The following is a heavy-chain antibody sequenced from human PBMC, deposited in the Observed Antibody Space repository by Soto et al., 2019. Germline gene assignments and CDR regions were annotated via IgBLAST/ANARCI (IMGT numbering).Heavy chain of an antibody. Sequence: QVQVVQSGPELKKPGASVKVSCKAQGYIFTKYGIGWVRQAPGHGLEWKGVINVYNGYRKVAQKFQDRVSMTTDTATDTAYMELKSLWSGDTAVYYCARLQLGGDRMLNWFDPWGQGTLVTVSS. CDR1: GYIFTKYG. CDR3: ARLQLGGDRMLNWFDP. CDR2: INVYNGYR. V-gene: IGHV1-18*01. J-gene: IGHJ5*02. D-gene: IGHD2-21*02.